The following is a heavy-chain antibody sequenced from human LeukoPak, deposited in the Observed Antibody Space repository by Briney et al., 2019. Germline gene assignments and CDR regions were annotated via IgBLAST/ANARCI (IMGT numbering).Heavy chain of an antibody. J-gene: IGHJ2*01. CDR2: INGGGGST. V-gene: IGHV3-23*01. D-gene: IGHD4-17*01. CDR1: GFTFSIYA. Sequence: GGSLRLSCAASGFTFSIYAMTWVRQTPGKGLEWVLAINGGGGSTYAESVKGRFTISRDNAKSTLYLQMDSLRVEDTAVYYCAKDLVTTLHWYFDVWGRGTLVTVSS. CDR3: AKDLVTTLHWYFDV.